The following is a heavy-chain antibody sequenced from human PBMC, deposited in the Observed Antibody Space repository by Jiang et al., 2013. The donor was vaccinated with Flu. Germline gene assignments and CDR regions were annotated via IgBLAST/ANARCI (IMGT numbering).Heavy chain of an antibody. J-gene: IGHJ4*02. Sequence: GAEVKKPGESLTISCKGSGYNFPSYWINWVRQVPGKGLEWVGRIDPSDSRADYSPSFHGRVIISTDKSIGTAYLRWSNLQASDTAIYFCARHGGDGYYFDHWGQGTLVAVSS. CDR1: GYNFPSYW. D-gene: IGHD3-10*01. CDR3: ARHGGDGYYFDH. CDR2: IDPSDSRA. V-gene: IGHV5-10-1*01.